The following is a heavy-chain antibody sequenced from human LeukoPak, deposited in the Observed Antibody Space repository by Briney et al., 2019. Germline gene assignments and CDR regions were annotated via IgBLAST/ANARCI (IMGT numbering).Heavy chain of an antibody. CDR2: IYYSGST. CDR3: ARYRERELAAFDI. CDR1: GGSISSGDYS. J-gene: IGHJ3*02. Sequence: PSQTLSLTCTVSGGSISSGDYSWSWIRQPPGKGLERIGYIYYSGSTYYNPSLKSRVTISVDTSKNQFSLKLSSVTAADTAVYYCARYRERELAAFDIWGQGTMVTVSS. V-gene: IGHV4-30-4*01. D-gene: IGHD1-26*01.